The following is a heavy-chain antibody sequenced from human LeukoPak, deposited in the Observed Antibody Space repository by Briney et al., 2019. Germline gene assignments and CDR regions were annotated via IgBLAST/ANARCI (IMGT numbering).Heavy chain of an antibody. D-gene: IGHD3-22*01. CDR1: GFTFSSYA. Sequence: SGGSLRLSCAASGFTFSSYAMSWVRQAPGKGLEWVSGISGSGGSTYYADSVKGRFTTSRDNSKNTLYLQMNSLRAEDTAVYYCAKTYYYDSSGYYYWYFDLWGRGTLVTVSS. CDR3: AKTYYYDSSGYYYWYFDL. V-gene: IGHV3-23*01. CDR2: ISGSGGST. J-gene: IGHJ2*01.